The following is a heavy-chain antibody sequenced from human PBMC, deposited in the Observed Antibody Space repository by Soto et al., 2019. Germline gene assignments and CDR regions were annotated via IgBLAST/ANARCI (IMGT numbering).Heavy chain of an antibody. Sequence: GSLRLSCAASGFSFSTYAMHWVRQAPGRGLEWVTFISYDGSNKYYADSVKGRFTISRDNSKNTLYLQMNSLRAEDTAVYYCARAQYYYDSSAYHPFDYWGQGTPVTVSS. D-gene: IGHD3-22*01. CDR2: ISYDGSNK. CDR3: ARAQYYYDSSAYHPFDY. J-gene: IGHJ4*02. CDR1: GFSFSTYA. V-gene: IGHV3-30-3*01.